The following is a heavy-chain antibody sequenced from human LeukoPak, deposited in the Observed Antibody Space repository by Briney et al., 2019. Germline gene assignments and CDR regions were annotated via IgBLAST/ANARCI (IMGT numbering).Heavy chain of an antibody. CDR3: AKTGATGYYFDY. V-gene: IGHV3-23*01. Sequence: GGSLRLSCAASGFTFSSYAMSWVRQAPGKGLEWVSGISSGGSKYYADSVKGRFSISRDKSKNTLYLQMNSLRVEETAVYYCAKTGATGYYFDYWGQGTLVTVSS. D-gene: IGHD6-13*01. J-gene: IGHJ4*02. CDR1: GFTFSSYA. CDR2: ISSGGSK.